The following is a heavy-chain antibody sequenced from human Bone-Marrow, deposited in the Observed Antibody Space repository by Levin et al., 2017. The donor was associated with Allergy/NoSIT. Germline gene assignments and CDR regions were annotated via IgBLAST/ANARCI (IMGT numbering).Heavy chain of an antibody. V-gene: IGHV3-23*01. J-gene: IGHJ4*02. CDR3: AKDWTTIVVEADKPYYFDH. Sequence: GGSLRLSCAASGFSFSSYALSWVRQAPGKGLEWVAAISGDATLTYYADSVMDRFTISRDNSKNTVYLQMDSLRAEDTALYYCAKDWTTIVVEADKPYYFDHWGQGTLVTVSS. D-gene: IGHD2-21*01. CDR1: GFSFSSYA. CDR2: ISGDATLT.